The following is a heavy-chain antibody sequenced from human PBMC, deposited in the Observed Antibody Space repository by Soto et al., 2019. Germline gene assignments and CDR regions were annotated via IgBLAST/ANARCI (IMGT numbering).Heavy chain of an antibody. CDR1: GFTFSSNG. CDR2: ISYDGSNK. D-gene: IGHD2-2*01. CDR3: AKDGEEGYCSSTSCLGGMEV. Sequence: GWSLRLSCAASGFTFSSNGMHLVCQAPGKGLEWGAVISYDGSNKYYADSVKGRFTISRDNSKNTLYLQMNSLRAEDTAVYYCAKDGEEGYCSSTSCLGGMEVWCQGTKVTVS. J-gene: IGHJ6*02. V-gene: IGHV3-30*18.